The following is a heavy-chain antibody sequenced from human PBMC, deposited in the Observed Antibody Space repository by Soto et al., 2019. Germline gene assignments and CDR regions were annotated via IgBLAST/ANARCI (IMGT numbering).Heavy chain of an antibody. CDR1: GFTFSSYA. J-gene: IGHJ4*02. D-gene: IGHD2-15*01. Sequence: GGSLRLSCAASGFTFSSYAMSWVRQAPGKGLEWVSAISGSGGSTYYADSVKGRFTISRDNSKNTLYLQMNSLRAEDTAVYYCAKDFVVVVAATPRVYYFDYWGQGTLVTVSS. V-gene: IGHV3-23*01. CDR2: ISGSGGST. CDR3: AKDFVVVVAATPRVYYFDY.